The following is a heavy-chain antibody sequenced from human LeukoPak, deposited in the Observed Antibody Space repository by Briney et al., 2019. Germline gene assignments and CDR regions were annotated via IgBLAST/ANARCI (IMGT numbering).Heavy chain of an antibody. CDR2: INPSGGST. Sequence: PRASVKVSCKASGYTFTGYYMHWVRQAPGQGLEWMGIINPSGGSTSYAQKFQGRVTMTRDMSTSTVYMELSSLRSEDTAVYYCASRGGYYDSSGYYLRGPIDYWGQGTLVTVSS. CDR3: ASRGGYYDSSGYYLRGPIDY. CDR1: GYTFTGYY. D-gene: IGHD3-22*01. J-gene: IGHJ4*02. V-gene: IGHV1-46*01.